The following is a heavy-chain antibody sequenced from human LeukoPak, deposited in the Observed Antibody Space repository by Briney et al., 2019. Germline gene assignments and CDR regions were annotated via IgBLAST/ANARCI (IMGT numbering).Heavy chain of an antibody. CDR2: IIPIFGTA. V-gene: IGHV1-69*06. Sequence: ASVKVSCKASRYTFTGYYMHGVRQAPGQGLEWRGGIIPIFGTANYAQKFQGRVTITADKSTSTAYMELSSLTSEHTAVYYCAELGITMIGGVWGQGKMVTVSS. CDR1: RYTFTGYY. D-gene: IGHD3-10*02. J-gene: IGHJ3*01. CDR3: AELGITMIGGV.